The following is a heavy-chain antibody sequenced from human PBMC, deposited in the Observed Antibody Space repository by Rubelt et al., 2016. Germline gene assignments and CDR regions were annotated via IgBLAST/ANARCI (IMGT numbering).Heavy chain of an antibody. Sequence: QLVESGGGLVQPGGSLRLSCAASGFIFSDYSMNWVRQAPGKGLEWLSYISRDSSAIYYADSVKGRFTISRDGAKNSLYLQMNGLRDEDAGVYYSARDRDYATPGVDYGMDVWGQGTTVTVSS. V-gene: IGHV3-48*02. CDR3: ARDRDYATPGVDYGMDV. D-gene: IGHD4-17*01. J-gene: IGHJ6*02. CDR1: GFIFSDYS. CDR2: ISRDSSAI.